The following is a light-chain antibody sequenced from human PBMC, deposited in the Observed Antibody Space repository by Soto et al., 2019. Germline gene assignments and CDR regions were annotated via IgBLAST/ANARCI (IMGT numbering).Light chain of an antibody. J-gene: IGLJ1*01. Sequence: QSALTQPASVSGSPGQSSTISCTGTSSDIGGYNYVSWYQQHPGKAPKLMIYDVSNRPSGVSNRFSGSKSGNTASLTISGLQAEDEADYYCYSYTGSITYVFGTGTKVTVL. CDR3: YSYTGSITYV. CDR2: DVS. CDR1: SSDIGGYNY. V-gene: IGLV2-14*01.